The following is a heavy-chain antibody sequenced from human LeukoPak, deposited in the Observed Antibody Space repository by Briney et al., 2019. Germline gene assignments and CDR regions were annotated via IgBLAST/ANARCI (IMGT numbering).Heavy chain of an antibody. Sequence: PGGSLRLSCAASGFIFSSFGMRWVRQAPGKGLESVAFIQDDESKKFYVDSVKGRFTISRDNSKNTLFLQMNSLRPEDTALYYCAKQMVERPHYYYMDVWGKGTTVTVSS. CDR3: AKQMVERPHYYYMDV. V-gene: IGHV3-30*02. CDR1: GFIFSSFG. D-gene: IGHD2-15*01. CDR2: IQDDESKK. J-gene: IGHJ6*03.